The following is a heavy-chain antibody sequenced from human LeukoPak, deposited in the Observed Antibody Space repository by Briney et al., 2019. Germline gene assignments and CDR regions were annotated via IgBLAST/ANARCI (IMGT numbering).Heavy chain of an antibody. V-gene: IGHV3-7*01. Sequence: GGSLRLSCAASGFTFSSYWMSWVRQAPGKGLEWVANIIQDGSARNYVDSVRARFTISRDNTRNSVYLQMDSLRAEDTAVYYCARDYLGALDYWGQGILVTVSS. CDR2: IIQDGSAR. D-gene: IGHD7-27*01. J-gene: IGHJ4*01. CDR3: ARDYLGALDY. CDR1: GFTFSSYW.